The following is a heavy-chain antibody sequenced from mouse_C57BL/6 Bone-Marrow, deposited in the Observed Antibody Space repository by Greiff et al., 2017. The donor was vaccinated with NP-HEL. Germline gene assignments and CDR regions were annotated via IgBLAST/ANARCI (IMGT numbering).Heavy chain of an antibody. J-gene: IGHJ3*01. D-gene: IGHD2-5*01. CDR2: IYPGSGNT. V-gene: IGHV1-66*01. CDR1: GYSFTSYY. Sequence: QVHVKQSGPELVKPGASVKISCKASGYSFTSYYIHWVKQRPGQGLEWIGWIYPGSGNTKYNEKFKGKATLTADTSSSTAYMQLSSLTSEDSAVYYCALSYSNYLFAYWGQGTLVTVSA. CDR3: ALSYSNYLFAY.